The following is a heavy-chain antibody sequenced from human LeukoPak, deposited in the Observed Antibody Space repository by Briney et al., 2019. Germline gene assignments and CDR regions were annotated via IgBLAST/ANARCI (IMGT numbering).Heavy chain of an antibody. Sequence: SETLSLTCTVSGGSISSSAYYWGWIRQPPGKGLEWIGSLYYSGSTYYNPSLKSRLTISVDTSKHQFSLKLSSVTAADTAVYYCARVSGWNPLQAAHLDYWGQGTLVSVSS. D-gene: IGHD6-19*01. CDR3: ARVSGWNPLQAAHLDY. CDR1: GGSISSSAYY. V-gene: IGHV4-39*07. J-gene: IGHJ4*02. CDR2: LYYSGST.